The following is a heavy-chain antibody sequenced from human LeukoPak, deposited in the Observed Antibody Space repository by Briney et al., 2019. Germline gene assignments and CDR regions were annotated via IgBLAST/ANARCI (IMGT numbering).Heavy chain of an antibody. D-gene: IGHD6-13*01. V-gene: IGHV1-69*04. J-gene: IGHJ4*02. Sequence: GASVKVSCKASGGTFSSYAISWVRQAPGQGLEWMGRIIPILGIANYAQKFQGRVTITADKSTSTAYMELSSLRSEDTAVYYCARVMEYSSSRGFDYWGQGTLVTVSS. CDR3: ARVMEYSSSRGFDY. CDR1: GGTFSSYA. CDR2: IIPILGIA.